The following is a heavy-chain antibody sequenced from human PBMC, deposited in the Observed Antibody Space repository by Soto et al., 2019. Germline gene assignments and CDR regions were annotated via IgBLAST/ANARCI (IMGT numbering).Heavy chain of an antibody. J-gene: IGHJ6*02. Sequence: EVQLVESGGGSVQPGESLRLSCAASGFSFRDYDMHWVRQRKGKGLEWVSALGAARDPYYVGYVKGRFSVSRDNAQHSLFLQMNILRVDDTAVYFCTRAYLGRLPRRADYSYAMDVWGRGTTVTVSS. D-gene: IGHD1-26*01. CDR2: LGAARDP. CDR1: GFSFRDYD. V-gene: IGHV3-13*05. CDR3: TRAYLGRLPRRADYSYAMDV.